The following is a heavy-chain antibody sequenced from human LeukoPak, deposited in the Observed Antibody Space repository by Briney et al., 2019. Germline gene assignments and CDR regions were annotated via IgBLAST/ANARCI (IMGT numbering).Heavy chain of an antibody. CDR2: ISAYNGNT. V-gene: IGHV1-18*01. Sequence: ASVKVSCKASGYTFTSYGISWVRQAPGQGLEWMGWISAYNGNTNYAQKLQGRVTMTTDTSTSTAYMELRSLRSDDTAVYYCARVGFADYDSSGCHARPYYYYYGMDVWGQGTTVTVSS. D-gene: IGHD3-22*01. CDR3: ARVGFADYDSSGCHARPYYYYYGMDV. J-gene: IGHJ6*02. CDR1: GYTFTSYG.